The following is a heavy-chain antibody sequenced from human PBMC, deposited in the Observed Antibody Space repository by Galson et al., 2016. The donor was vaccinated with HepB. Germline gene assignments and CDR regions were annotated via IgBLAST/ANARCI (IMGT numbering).Heavy chain of an antibody. J-gene: IGHJ6*02. CDR3: ARDLQAIVGGRSGMDV. Sequence: SVKVSCKASGYSFLTYAIHWVRQVPGQRPEWMGWIKGGNGNTRYSQKFQGRVTISRDTVASTVYMELSSLTSEDTAVYHCARDLQAIVGGRSGMDVWGQGTTVTVSS. V-gene: IGHV1-3*01. CDR1: GYSFLTYA. CDR2: IKGGNGNT. D-gene: IGHD3-22*01.